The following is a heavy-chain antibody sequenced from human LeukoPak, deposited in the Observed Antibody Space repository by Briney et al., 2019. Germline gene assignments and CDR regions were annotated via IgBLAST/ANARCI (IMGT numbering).Heavy chain of an antibody. CDR2: IWFDGSSQ. J-gene: IGHJ6*02. CDR1: GFTFSSYG. CDR3: ARKGYSGRYSHGMDV. D-gene: IGHD1-26*01. Sequence: GGSLRLSCAASGFTFSSYGMYWVRQAPGKGLEWVALIWFDGSSQNYADSVRGRFTISRDNSKNTLFLQMNSLRAEDTAVYYCARKGYSGRYSHGMDVWGQGTTVTVSS. V-gene: IGHV3-33*01.